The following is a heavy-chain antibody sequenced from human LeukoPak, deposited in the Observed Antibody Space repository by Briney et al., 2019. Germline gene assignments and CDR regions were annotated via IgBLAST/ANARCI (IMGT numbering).Heavy chain of an antibody. V-gene: IGHV4-34*01. Sequence: GSLRLSCAASGFTFSSYWMSWFRQAPGKGLEWLGEISHTGNTHYNPSLKSRVTVSVDISADMSTTRVSLNLKSVTAADMAIYYCARGPGHSFKYWGQGTRVTVSS. CDR1: GFTFSSYW. CDR2: ISHTGNT. D-gene: IGHD1-1*01. J-gene: IGHJ4*02. CDR3: ARGPGHSFKY.